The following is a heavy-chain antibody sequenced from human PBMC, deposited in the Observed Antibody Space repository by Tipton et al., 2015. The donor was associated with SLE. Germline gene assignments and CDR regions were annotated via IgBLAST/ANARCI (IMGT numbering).Heavy chain of an antibody. CDR3: ARGHGDYWYFDL. J-gene: IGHJ2*01. Sequence: TLSLTCTVSGGSISSGGYYWSWIRQHPGKGLEWSGYIYYSGSTYYNPSLKSRVTISVDTSKNQFSLKLSSVTAADTAVYYCARGHGDYWYFDLWGRGTLVTVSS. V-gene: IGHV4-31*03. CDR2: IYYSGST. D-gene: IGHD4-17*01. CDR1: GGSISSGGYY.